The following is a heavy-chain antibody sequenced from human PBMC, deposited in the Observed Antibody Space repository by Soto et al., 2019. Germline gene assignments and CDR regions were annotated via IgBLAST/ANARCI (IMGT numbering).Heavy chain of an antibody. CDR3: AKDYVRGVIIYYYYGMDV. V-gene: IGHV3-23*01. CDR2: ISGSGGST. Sequence: EVQLLESGGGLVQPGGSLRLSCAASGFTFSSYAMSWVRQAPGKGLEWDSAISGSGGSTYYADSVKGRFTISRDNSKNTLYLQMNSLRAEDTAVYYCAKDYVRGVIIYYYYGMDVWGQGTTVAVSS. D-gene: IGHD3-10*01. CDR1: GFTFSSYA. J-gene: IGHJ6*02.